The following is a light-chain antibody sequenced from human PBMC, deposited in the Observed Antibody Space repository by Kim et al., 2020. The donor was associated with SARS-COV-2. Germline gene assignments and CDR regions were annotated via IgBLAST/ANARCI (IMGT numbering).Light chain of an antibody. CDR1: KLGDKY. CDR3: QAWDSSTAGVV. V-gene: IGLV3-1*01. Sequence: SYELTQPPSVSVSPGQTASITCSGDKLGDKYASWYQQKPGQSPVLVIYEDTKRPSGIPERFSGPNSGNTATLTISGTQAMDEADYYCQAWDSSTAGVVFGGGAQLTVL. CDR2: EDT. J-gene: IGLJ2*01.